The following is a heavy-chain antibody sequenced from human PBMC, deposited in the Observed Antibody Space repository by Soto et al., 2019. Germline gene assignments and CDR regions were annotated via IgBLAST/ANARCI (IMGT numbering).Heavy chain of an antibody. V-gene: IGHV4-4*07. CDR1: GGSISSYY. CDR3: ARDYPIAAAAPNWFDP. J-gene: IGHJ5*02. D-gene: IGHD6-13*01. Sequence: SETLSLTCTGSGGSISSYYWSWIRQPAGKGLEWIGRIYTSGSTNYNPSLKSRVTMSVDTSKNQFSLKLSSVTAADTAVYYCARDYPIAAAAPNWFDPWGQGTLVTVSS. CDR2: IYTSGST.